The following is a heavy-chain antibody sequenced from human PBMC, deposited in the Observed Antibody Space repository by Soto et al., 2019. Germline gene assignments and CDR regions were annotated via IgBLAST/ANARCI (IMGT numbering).Heavy chain of an antibody. Sequence: ASVKVSCKASGYTFTSYGISWVRQAPGQGLEWMGWISAYNGNTNYAQKLQGRVTMTTDTSTSAAYMELRSLRSDDTAVYYCATDRPRAYCSGGSRYSGYFGYWGQGTLVTVS. V-gene: IGHV1-18*01. D-gene: IGHD2-15*01. CDR3: ATDRPRAYCSGGSRYSGYFGY. J-gene: IGHJ4*02. CDR1: GYTFTSYG. CDR2: ISAYNGNT.